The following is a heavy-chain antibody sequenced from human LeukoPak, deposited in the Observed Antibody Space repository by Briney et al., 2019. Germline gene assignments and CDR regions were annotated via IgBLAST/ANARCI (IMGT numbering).Heavy chain of an antibody. J-gene: IGHJ4*02. Sequence: GGSLRLSCAASGFTFSSYAMTWVRQAPGKGLEWVSSISGSGGSTYYADSVKGRFTISRDNSKNTLYLQMYSLRAEDTAVYYCAKVEGASKASVYWGQGALVTVSS. V-gene: IGHV3-23*01. D-gene: IGHD1-1*01. CDR1: GFTFSSYA. CDR2: ISGSGGST. CDR3: AKVEGASKASVY.